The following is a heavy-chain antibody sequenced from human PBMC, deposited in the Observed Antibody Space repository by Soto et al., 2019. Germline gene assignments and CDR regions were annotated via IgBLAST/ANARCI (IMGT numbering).Heavy chain of an antibody. CDR2: ISGSGGST. CDR1: GFTFSSYA. Sequence: GGSLRLSCAASGFTFSSYAMSWVRQAPGKGLEWVSAISGSGGSTYYANSVEGRFTISRDNSKNTLYLQMNSLRAEDTAVYYCAKVPGSRSIAARYYFDYWGQGTLVTVSS. V-gene: IGHV3-23*01. J-gene: IGHJ4*02. CDR3: AKVPGSRSIAARYYFDY. D-gene: IGHD6-6*01.